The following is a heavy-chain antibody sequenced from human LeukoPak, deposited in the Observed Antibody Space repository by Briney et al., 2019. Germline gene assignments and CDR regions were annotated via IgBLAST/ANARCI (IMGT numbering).Heavy chain of an antibody. V-gene: IGHV3-53*01. CDR1: GFTFSSYW. Sequence: GGSLRLSCAASGFTFSSYWMSWVRQAPGKGLEWVSYIYSGGSTYYADSVKGRFTISRDNSKNTLYLQMNSLRAEDTAIYYCARGYSSSWAFEYWGQGTLVTVSS. D-gene: IGHD6-13*01. CDR2: IYSGGST. CDR3: ARGYSSSWAFEY. J-gene: IGHJ4*02.